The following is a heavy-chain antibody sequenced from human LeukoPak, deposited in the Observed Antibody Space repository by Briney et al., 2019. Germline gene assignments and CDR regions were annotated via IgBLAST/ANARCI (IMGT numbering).Heavy chain of an antibody. J-gene: IGHJ3*02. Sequence: ASVKVSCKASGYTFTGYYMHWVRQAPGQGLEWMGWINPNSGGTNYAQKFQGRVTMTRDTSISTAYMELSRLRSDDTAVYYCARDPETGGAFDIWGQGTMVTVSS. V-gene: IGHV1-2*02. CDR1: GYTFTGYY. CDR3: ARDPETGGAFDI. CDR2: INPNSGGT. D-gene: IGHD1-14*01.